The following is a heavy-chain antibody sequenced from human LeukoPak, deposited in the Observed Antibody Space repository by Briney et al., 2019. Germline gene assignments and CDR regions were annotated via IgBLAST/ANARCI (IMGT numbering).Heavy chain of an antibody. CDR1: GFSFSNYW. CDR3: ARRSTEDY. Sequence: GGSLRLSCVASGFSFSNYWMSWVRQALGKGLEWVATIKDDGSEKYSVQGRFTISRDNAKNSLYLQMNSLRVEDTAVYYCARRSTEDYWGQGTLVTVSS. J-gene: IGHJ4*02. D-gene: IGHD2-2*01. CDR2: IKDDGSEK. V-gene: IGHV3-7*01.